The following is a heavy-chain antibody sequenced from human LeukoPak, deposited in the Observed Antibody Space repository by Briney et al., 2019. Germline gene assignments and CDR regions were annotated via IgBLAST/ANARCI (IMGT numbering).Heavy chain of an antibody. CDR1: GGSFGGYY. V-gene: IGHV4-34*01. CDR2: INHSGSA. CDR3: ARGQGTVTTH. Sequence: PSETLSLTCAVYGGSFGGYYWSWIRQPPGKGLEWIGEINHSGSANYNPSLKSRVTISLDTSKNQFSLKLSSVTAADTAVYYCARGQGTVTTHWGQGTLVTVSS. J-gene: IGHJ4*02. D-gene: IGHD4-17*01.